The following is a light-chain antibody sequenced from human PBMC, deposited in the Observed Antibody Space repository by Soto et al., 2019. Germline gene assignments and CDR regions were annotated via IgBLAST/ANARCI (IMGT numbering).Light chain of an antibody. CDR3: AAWDDTLDAQV. Sequence: QSVLTQSPSASGTPGQRVTISCSGSRSNIGRNFAYWYQHVPGTAPRLLIQRNNERPSGVPDRFSRSKSGTSVSLAISGLRSDDEATYYCAAWDDTLDAQVFGGGTKLTVL. J-gene: IGLJ2*01. CDR2: RNN. V-gene: IGLV1-47*01. CDR1: RSNIGRNF.